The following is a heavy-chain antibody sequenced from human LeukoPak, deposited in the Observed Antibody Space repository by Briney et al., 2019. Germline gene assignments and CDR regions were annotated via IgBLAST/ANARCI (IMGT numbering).Heavy chain of an antibody. J-gene: IGHJ4*02. D-gene: IGHD5-18*01. CDR3: ARNVRDTGTFDY. Sequence: GASVKVSCTASGYTFTSYDINWVRQATGQGLEWMGWMNPNSGDTGYAQRFQGRVTMTRSTSISTAYMELNSLRSEDTAVYYCARNVRDTGTFDYWGQGTLVTVSS. CDR1: GYTFTSYD. V-gene: IGHV1-8*01. CDR2: MNPNSGDT.